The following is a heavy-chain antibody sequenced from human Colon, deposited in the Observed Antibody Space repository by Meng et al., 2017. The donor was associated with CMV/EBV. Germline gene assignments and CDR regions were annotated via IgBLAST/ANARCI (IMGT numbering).Heavy chain of an antibody. D-gene: IGHD3-22*01. CDR1: GFSFITYS. CDR2: ISSGGSYI. CDR3: ARAPLSGYFYDF. J-gene: IGHJ4*02. V-gene: IGHV3-21*01. Sequence: GESLKISCTASGFSFITYSMNWVRQAPGKGLEWISSISSGGSYIFYADSAKGRFTISRDDAKNSLYLQMNSLRVDDTAVYYRARAPLSGYFYDFWGQGTLVTVSS.